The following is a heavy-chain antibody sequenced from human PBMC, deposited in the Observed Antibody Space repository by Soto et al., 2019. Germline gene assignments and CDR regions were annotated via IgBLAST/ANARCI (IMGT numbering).Heavy chain of an antibody. J-gene: IGHJ6*02. Sequence: XESLRISCKLSQYSFTTYWSGWVLQMPGKGLEWMGFIYPGDSDTRYSPYFQGQVTISADKSISTAYLQWTSLKASDTAIYYCVRKGGNSSDVVGLDVWGQGTTVTVSS. CDR2: IYPGDSDT. CDR1: QYSFTTYW. CDR3: VRKGGNSSDVVGLDV. V-gene: IGHV5-51*01. D-gene: IGHD6-6*01.